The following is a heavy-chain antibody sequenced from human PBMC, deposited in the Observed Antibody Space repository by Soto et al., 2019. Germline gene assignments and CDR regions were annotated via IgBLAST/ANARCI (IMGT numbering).Heavy chain of an antibody. V-gene: IGHV3-66*01. Sequence: EVQVAESGGGLVQPGGSLRLSCAASRFTVSSNYMSWVRQAPGKGLEWVSFIYSGGSTYYADSVKGRFTISRDKSKNSLYLQMNSLRADDTAMYDCARDRFPYGMDVWGQGTTVTVSS. CDR3: ARDRFPYGMDV. J-gene: IGHJ6*02. CDR2: IYSGGST. CDR1: RFTVSSNY.